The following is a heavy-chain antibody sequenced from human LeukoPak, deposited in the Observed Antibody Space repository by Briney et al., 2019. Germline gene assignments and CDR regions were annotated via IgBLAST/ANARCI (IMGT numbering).Heavy chain of an antibody. J-gene: IGHJ4*02. Sequence: XGSLRLSCAASGFTFSSYAMSWVRQAPGKGLEWVSAISGSGGSTYYADSVKGRFTISRDNSKNPLYLQMNSLRAEDTAVYYCATTPDYDFWSGPIGWGQGTLVTVSS. D-gene: IGHD3-3*01. CDR2: ISGSGGST. CDR1: GFTFSSYA. V-gene: IGHV3-23*01. CDR3: ATTPDYDFWSGPIG.